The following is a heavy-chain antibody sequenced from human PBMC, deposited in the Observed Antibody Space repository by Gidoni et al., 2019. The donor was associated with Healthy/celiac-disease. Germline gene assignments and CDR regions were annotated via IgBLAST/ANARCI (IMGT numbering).Heavy chain of an antibody. Sequence: QVQLQESGPGLVKPSETLSLTCTVSGGSISSYHWSWIRPPPGKGLEWIGYIYYSGSTNYNPSLKIRVTISVDTSKNQFSLKLSSVTAADTAVYYCARPRGGSSGWYDYWGQGTLVTVSS. J-gene: IGHJ4*02. D-gene: IGHD6-19*01. V-gene: IGHV4-59*01. CDR1: GGSISSYH. CDR3: ARPRGGSSGWYDY. CDR2: IYYSGST.